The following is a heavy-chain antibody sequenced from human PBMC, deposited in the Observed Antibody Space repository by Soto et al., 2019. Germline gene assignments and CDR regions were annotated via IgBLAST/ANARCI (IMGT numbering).Heavy chain of an antibody. CDR2: IYHSGST. J-gene: IGHJ5*02. Sequence: QVQLQESGPGLVKPSGTLSLTCAVSGGYISSSNWWSWLRQPPVQGLEWIGEIYHSGSTNYKPSLKRRVTIPVDKSKTQFCLNQSSGTAVEAAVYYGAKDERPITLWGVVVGSWFYPLGQGTLVTVCS. CDR1: GGYISSSNW. CDR3: AKDERPITLWGVVVGSWFYP. V-gene: IGHV4-4*02. D-gene: IGHD3-16*01.